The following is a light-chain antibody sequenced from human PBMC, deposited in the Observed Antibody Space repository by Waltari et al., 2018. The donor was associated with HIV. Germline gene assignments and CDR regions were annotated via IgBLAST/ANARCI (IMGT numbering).Light chain of an antibody. Sequence: DIQMTQSPSSLSASVGDRVTITCRASQSISSYVNWYQQKPGKAPKLLIYAASSLQSGVPSRFSGSGSGTDFTLVIRSVQPEDFATYYCQQANSYPHTFGQGTKLEIK. J-gene: IGKJ2*01. CDR3: QQANSYPHT. CDR1: QSISSY. V-gene: IGKV1-39*01. CDR2: AAS.